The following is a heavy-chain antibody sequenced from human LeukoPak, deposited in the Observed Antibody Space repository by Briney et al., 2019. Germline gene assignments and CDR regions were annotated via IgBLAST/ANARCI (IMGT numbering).Heavy chain of an antibody. CDR3: AKDYDHLNWYSSSWHPPHFDY. D-gene: IGHD6-13*01. V-gene: IGHV3-30*18. Sequence: GGSLRLSCAASGFTFSSYGMHWVRQAPGKGLEWVAVISYDGSNKYYADSVKGRFTISRDNSKNTLYLQMNSLRAEDTAVSYCAKDYDHLNWYSSSWHPPHFDYWGQGTLVTVSS. CDR1: GFTFSSYG. CDR2: ISYDGSNK. J-gene: IGHJ4*02.